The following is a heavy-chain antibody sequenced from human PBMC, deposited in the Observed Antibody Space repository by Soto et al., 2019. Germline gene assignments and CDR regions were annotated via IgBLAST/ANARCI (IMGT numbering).Heavy chain of an antibody. J-gene: IGHJ5*02. CDR1: GGSVSGDDW. D-gene: IGHD2-15*01. V-gene: IGHV4-4*02. CDR3: ARGSGWRVGP. Sequence: QVQLQESGPGLVKPSETLSLTCAVSGGSVSGDDWWSWARQPPEKGLHWIGRIQQSGTTNYNPSLTSVVAISLDKSKHQRSLTLTSLAAADTAVYYCARGSGWRVGPWGQGTL. CDR2: IQQSGTT.